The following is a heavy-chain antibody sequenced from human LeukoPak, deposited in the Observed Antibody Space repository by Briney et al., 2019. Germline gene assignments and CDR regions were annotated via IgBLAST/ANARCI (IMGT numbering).Heavy chain of an antibody. J-gene: IGHJ4*02. CDR1: GGSFSGYY. Sequence: SETLSLTCAVYGGSFSGYYWSWIRQPPGKRLEWIGEINHSGSTNYNPSLKSRVTISVDTSKNQFSLKLSSVTAADTAVYYCARGSQGREMATISVGFDYWGQGTLVTVSS. CDR3: ARGSQGREMATISVGFDY. D-gene: IGHD5-24*01. V-gene: IGHV4-34*01. CDR2: INHSGST.